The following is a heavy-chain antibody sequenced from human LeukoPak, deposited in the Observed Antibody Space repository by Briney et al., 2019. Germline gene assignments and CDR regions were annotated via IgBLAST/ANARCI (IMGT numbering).Heavy chain of an antibody. CDR3: ASGYNYGYPFDS. CDR1: RYSISSGYY. CDR2: IYHSGST. Sequence: SETLSLTCAVSRYSISSGYYWGWIRQPPGKGLEWIGSIYHSGSTYYNPSLKSRVTISVDTSKNQFSRKMSSVTAADTAVYYCASGYNYGYPFDSWGQGTLVTVSS. D-gene: IGHD5-18*01. V-gene: IGHV4-38-2*01. J-gene: IGHJ4*02.